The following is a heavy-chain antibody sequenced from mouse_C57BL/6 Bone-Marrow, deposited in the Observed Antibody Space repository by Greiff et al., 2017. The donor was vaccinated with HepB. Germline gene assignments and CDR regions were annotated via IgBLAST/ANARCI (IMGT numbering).Heavy chain of an antibody. CDR3: ARWDDYDGDWYFDV. J-gene: IGHJ1*03. CDR2: ILPGSGST. D-gene: IGHD2-4*01. V-gene: IGHV1-9*01. Sequence: VQRVESGAELMKPGASVKLSCKATGYTFTGYWIEWVKQRPGHGLEWIGEILPGSGSTNYNEKFKGKATLTADTSSNTAYMQLSSLTTEDSAIYYCARWDDYDGDWYFDVWGTGTTVTVSS. CDR1: GYTFTGYW.